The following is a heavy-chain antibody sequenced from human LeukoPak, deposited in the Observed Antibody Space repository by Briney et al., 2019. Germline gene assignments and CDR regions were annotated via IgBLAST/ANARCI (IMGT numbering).Heavy chain of an antibody. V-gene: IGHV3-7*01. CDR2: IKQQGTEK. Sequence: PGGSLRLSCTASGIMFSGYWMSWVRQAPGKGLEWVANIKQQGTEKYYVDSVKGRFTISRDDAKKSVNLQMNSLRAEDTAVYYCASDGGPFDHWGQGILVTVAS. D-gene: IGHD3-16*01. CDR1: GIMFSGYW. J-gene: IGHJ4*02. CDR3: ASDGGPFDH.